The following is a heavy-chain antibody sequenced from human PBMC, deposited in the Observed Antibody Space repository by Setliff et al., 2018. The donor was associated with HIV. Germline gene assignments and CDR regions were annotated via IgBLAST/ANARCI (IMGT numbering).Heavy chain of an antibody. CDR3: VRDDYGYNGKGFDY. CDR2: ITYSGSA. V-gene: IGHV4-30-4*08. D-gene: IGHD4-17*01. Sequence: LSLTCAVSGYSISSGYFWNWIRQPPGKGLEWIGYITYSGSAYYNPSLKSRVTISIDTSNNQISLRLSSVTAADTAMYYCVRDDYGYNGKGFDYWGPGTLVTVSS. CDR1: GYSISSGYF. J-gene: IGHJ4*02.